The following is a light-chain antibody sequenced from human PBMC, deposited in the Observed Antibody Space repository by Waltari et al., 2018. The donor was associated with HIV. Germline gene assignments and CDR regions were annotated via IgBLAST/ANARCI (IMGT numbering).Light chain of an antibody. CDR2: QAS. CDR1: QNVGAF. J-gene: IGKJ1*01. Sequence: DIRLTQSPSPLSASAGDRVAITSRAGQNVGAFLAWYQQKPGKPPKLLIYQASILEGGVPSRFSGSVSGSDFTLTINRLQSDDFATYYCHQYASFSGTFGQGTKVEL. V-gene: IGKV1-5*03. CDR3: HQYASFSGT.